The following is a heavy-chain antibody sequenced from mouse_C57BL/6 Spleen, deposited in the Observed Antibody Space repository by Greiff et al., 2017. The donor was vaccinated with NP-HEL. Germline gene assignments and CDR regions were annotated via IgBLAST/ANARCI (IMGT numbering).Heavy chain of an antibody. Sequence: QVQLQQPGAELVKPGASVKLSCKASGYTFTSYWMHWVKQRPGQGLEWIGMIHPNSGSTNYNEKFKSKATLTVDTSSSTAYMQLSSLTSEDSAVYYCARIPYTTYYAMDYWGQGTSVTVSS. CDR1: GYTFTSYW. D-gene: IGHD1-1*01. CDR3: ARIPYTTYYAMDY. CDR2: IHPNSGST. V-gene: IGHV1-64*01. J-gene: IGHJ4*01.